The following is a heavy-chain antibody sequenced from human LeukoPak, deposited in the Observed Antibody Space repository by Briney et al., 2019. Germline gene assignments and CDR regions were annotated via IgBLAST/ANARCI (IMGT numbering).Heavy chain of an antibody. Sequence: GASVKVSCKASGYTFTGYHMHWVRQAPGQGLEWMGWINPNSGGTNYAQKFQGRVTMTRDTSISTAYMELSRLRSDDTAVHYCARVRSIIAAAAFDYWGQGTLVTVSS. CDR1: GYTFTGYH. D-gene: IGHD6-13*01. CDR3: ARVRSIIAAAAFDY. J-gene: IGHJ4*02. CDR2: INPNSGGT. V-gene: IGHV1-2*02.